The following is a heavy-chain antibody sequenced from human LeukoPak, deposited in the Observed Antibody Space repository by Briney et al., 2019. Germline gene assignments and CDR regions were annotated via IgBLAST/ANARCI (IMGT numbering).Heavy chain of an antibody. J-gene: IGHJ5*02. CDR3: ARGRGLLWFGEFPWFDP. CDR1: GYTFTSYD. Sequence: GASVKVSCKASGYTFTSYDINWVRQATGQGLEWMGWMNPNSGNTGYAQKFQGRVTMTRNTSISTAYMELSSLRSEDTAVYYCARGRGLLWFGEFPWFDPWGQGTLVTVSS. D-gene: IGHD3-10*01. CDR2: MNPNSGNT. V-gene: IGHV1-8*01.